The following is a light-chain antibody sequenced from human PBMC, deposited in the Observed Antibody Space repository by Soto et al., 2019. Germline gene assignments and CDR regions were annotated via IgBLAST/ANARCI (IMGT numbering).Light chain of an antibody. CDR1: SNDVGTYNL. CDR3: CSYGRSVV. CDR2: EAS. Sequence: QSAPTQPASVSGSPGQSITISCTGISNDVGTYNLDSWYQHHPGKAPKLIIYEASKRPSGVPNRFSGSKSGNTASLTISGLHAEDEADYYCCSYGRSVVFGGGTKLTVL. J-gene: IGLJ2*01. V-gene: IGLV2-23*01.